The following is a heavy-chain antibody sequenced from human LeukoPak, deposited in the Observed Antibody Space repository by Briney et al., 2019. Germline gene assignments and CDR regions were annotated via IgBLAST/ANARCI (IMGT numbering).Heavy chain of an antibody. J-gene: IGHJ3*02. V-gene: IGHV1-24*01. Sequence: GASVKVSCKVSGYTLTELSMHWVRQAPGKGLEWMGGFDPEDGETIYAQKFQGRVTMTEDTSTDTAYMELSSLRSEDTAVYYCATGYSYGENDAFVIWGQGTMVTVSS. CDR3: ATGYSYGENDAFVI. D-gene: IGHD5-18*01. CDR2: FDPEDGET. CDR1: GYTLTELS.